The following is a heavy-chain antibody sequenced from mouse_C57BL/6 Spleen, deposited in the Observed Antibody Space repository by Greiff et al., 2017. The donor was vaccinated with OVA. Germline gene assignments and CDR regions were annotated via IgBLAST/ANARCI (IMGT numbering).Heavy chain of an antibody. Sequence: QVQLKESGAELVRPGASVTLSCKASGYTFTAYEMHWVKQTPVHGLEWIGAIDPETGGTAYNQKFKGKAILTADKSSSTAYMELRSLTSEDSAVYYCTRSHYGFDYWGQGTTLTVSS. CDR3: TRSHYGFDY. CDR1: GYTFTAYE. V-gene: IGHV1-15*01. J-gene: IGHJ2*01. CDR2: IDPETGGT. D-gene: IGHD1-1*01.